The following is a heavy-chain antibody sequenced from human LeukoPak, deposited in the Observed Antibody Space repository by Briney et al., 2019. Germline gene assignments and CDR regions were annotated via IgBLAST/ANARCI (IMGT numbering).Heavy chain of an antibody. V-gene: IGHV1-18*01. CDR1: GYTFTSYG. CDR3: ARDPGVGATVFDY. J-gene: IGHJ4*02. CDR2: ISAYNGNA. Sequence: ASVKVSCKASGYTFTSYGISWVRQAPGQGLEWMGWISAYNGNANYAQKLQGRVTMTTDTSTSIVYMELRSLRSDDAAVYYCARDPGVGATVFDYWGQGTLVTVSS. D-gene: IGHD1-26*01.